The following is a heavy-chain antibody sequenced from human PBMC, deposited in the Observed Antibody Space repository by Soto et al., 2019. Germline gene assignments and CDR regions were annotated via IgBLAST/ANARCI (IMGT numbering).Heavy chain of an antibody. J-gene: IGHJ4*02. CDR2: INHSGST. D-gene: IGHD6-19*01. V-gene: IGHV4-34*01. CDR3: AISKQWLDY. Sequence: QVQLQQWGAGLLKPSETLSPTCAAYGGSFSGYYWSWIRQPPGQGLEWIGEINHSGSTNYNPSLKSRVTISVDTSKNQFTLKLSSVTAADTAVYYCAISKQWLDYWGQGTLVTVSS. CDR1: GGSFSGYY.